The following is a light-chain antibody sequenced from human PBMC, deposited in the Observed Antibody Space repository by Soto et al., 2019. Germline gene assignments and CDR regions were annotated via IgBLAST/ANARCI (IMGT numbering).Light chain of an antibody. CDR3: QQFSSSPWT. V-gene: IGKV3-20*01. J-gene: IGKJ1*01. CDR1: QSLSSTY. CDR2: GAS. Sequence: TVLTQSPGTLSLSPGERATLSCRASQSLSSTYLVWYQQKAGQAPRLLIYGASVRATGIPDRFSGSGSGTDFTLTISRLEPEDFGMYYCQQFSSSPWTFGQGTKVDIK.